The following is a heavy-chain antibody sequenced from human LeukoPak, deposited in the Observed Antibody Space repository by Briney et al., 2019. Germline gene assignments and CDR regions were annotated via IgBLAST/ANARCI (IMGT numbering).Heavy chain of an antibody. CDR3: AVPPTFSGSYFDY. CDR1: GGTFSSYA. D-gene: IGHD1-26*01. Sequence: SVKVSCKASGGTFSSYAISWVRQAPGQGLEWMGGITPIFGTANYAQKFQGRVTITADESTSTAYMELSSLRSEDTAVYYCAVPPTFSGSYFDYWGQGTLVTVSS. J-gene: IGHJ4*02. V-gene: IGHV1-69*13. CDR2: ITPIFGTA.